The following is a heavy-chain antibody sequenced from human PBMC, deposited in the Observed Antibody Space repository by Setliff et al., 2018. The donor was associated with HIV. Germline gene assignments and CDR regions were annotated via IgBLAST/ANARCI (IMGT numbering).Heavy chain of an antibody. CDR2: VYYSGST. J-gene: IGHJ2*01. CDR1: GGPISSDPYY. V-gene: IGHV4-39*07. D-gene: IGHD2-21*01. Sequence: SETLSLTCTVSGGPISSDPYYWGWIRQPPGKGLEWIGTVYYSGSTYYNPSLKSRVTISVDPSKNQFSLRLSSVTAADTAVYYCSRGGKLVNAMSYWYFDLWGRGTLVTVSS. CDR3: SRGGKLVNAMSYWYFDL.